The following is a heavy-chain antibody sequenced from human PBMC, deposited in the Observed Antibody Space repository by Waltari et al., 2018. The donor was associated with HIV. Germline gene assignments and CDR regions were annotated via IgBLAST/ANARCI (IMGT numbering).Heavy chain of an antibody. CDR3: ARREVAGKKYFDS. V-gene: IGHV4-39*01. CDR2: IFHSGSA. J-gene: IGHJ4*02. D-gene: IGHD6-19*01. CDR1: GGSISSDTHY. Sequence: QLQLQESGPGLVKPSETLSLTCTVSGGSISSDTHYWGWIRQAPGKGLEWIGSIFHSGSAYYNPSLNSRVTISVDTSKKRFSLKLTAVTAADTALYYCARREVAGKKYFDSWGQGTLVTVSS.